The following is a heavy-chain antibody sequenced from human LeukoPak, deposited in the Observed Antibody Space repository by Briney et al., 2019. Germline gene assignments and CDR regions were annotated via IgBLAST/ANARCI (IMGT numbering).Heavy chain of an antibody. D-gene: IGHD4-23*01. J-gene: IGHJ6*02. Sequence: GGSLRLSCAASGFTFSSYAMSWVRQAPGKGLEWVSAISGSGGSTYYADSVKGRFTISRDNSKNTLYLQMNSLRAEDTAVYYCAKIPSGGLSYYYGMDVWGQGTTITVSS. CDR1: GFTFSSYA. CDR3: AKIPSGGLSYYYGMDV. CDR2: ISGSGGST. V-gene: IGHV3-23*01.